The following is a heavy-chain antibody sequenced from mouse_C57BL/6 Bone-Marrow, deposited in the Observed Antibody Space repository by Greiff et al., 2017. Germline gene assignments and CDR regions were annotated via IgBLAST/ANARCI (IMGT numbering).Heavy chain of an antibody. V-gene: IGHV5-17*01. CDR2: ISSGSSTI. Sequence: EVKLVESGGGLVKPGGSLKLSCAASGFTFRDYGMHWVRQAPEKGLEWVAYISSGSSTIYYADTVKGRFTISRDNAQNTLILQMTSLRSEDTSMFYCAREHDYWGQGTTLTVSS. J-gene: IGHJ2*01. CDR1: GFTFRDYG. CDR3: AREHDY.